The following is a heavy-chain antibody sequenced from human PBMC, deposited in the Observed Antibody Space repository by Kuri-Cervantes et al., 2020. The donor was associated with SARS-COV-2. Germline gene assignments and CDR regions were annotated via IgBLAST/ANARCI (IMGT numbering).Heavy chain of an antibody. CDR2: ISSDGKNK. J-gene: IGHJ4*02. D-gene: IGHD2-21*01. V-gene: IGHV3-30*03. CDR1: GFNFSTSD. Sequence: GGSLRLSCVASGFNFSTSDMHWVRQAPGKGLEWVTFISSDGKNKKCMASVKGRFTISRDNSKNTLYLQMNNLRGEDTAVYFCARGRVGVQDFWGQGTLVTVSS. CDR3: ARGRVGVQDF.